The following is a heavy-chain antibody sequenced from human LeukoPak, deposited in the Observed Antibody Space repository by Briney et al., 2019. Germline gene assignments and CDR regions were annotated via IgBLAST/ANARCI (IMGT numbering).Heavy chain of an antibody. J-gene: IGHJ4*02. CDR3: AREYSSSWYNFDY. CDR2: ISAYNGNT. Sequence: ASVKVSCKASGYTFTSYGISWVRQAPGQGLEWMGWISAYNGNTNYAQKLQGRVTMTTDTSTSTACMELRSLRSDDTAVYYCAREYSSSWYNFDYWGQGTLVTVSS. CDR1: GYTFTSYG. V-gene: IGHV1-18*01. D-gene: IGHD6-13*01.